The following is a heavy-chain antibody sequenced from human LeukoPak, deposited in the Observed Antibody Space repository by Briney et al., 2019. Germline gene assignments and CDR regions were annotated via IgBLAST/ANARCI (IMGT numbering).Heavy chain of an antibody. CDR3: AKEGFDS. J-gene: IGHJ4*02. V-gene: IGHV1-69*13. CDR2: IIPIFGKA. CDR1: GGSFSSYA. Sequence: ASVKVSCKASGGSFSSYAINWVRQAPGQGLEWMGGIIPIFGKANYAQKFQDRVAITAVESMSTVYMELSSLRSEDTAVYYCAKEGFDSWGQGTLVTVSS.